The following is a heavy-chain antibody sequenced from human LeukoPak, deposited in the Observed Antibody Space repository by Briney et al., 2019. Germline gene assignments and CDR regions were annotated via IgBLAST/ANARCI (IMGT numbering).Heavy chain of an antibody. CDR2: INHSGST. CDR1: GGSFSGYY. V-gene: IGHV4-34*01. CDR3: ARGSVHSFGVVTSDAFDI. Sequence: KTSETLSLTCAVYGGSFSGYYWSWIRQPPGKWLEWIGEINHSGSTNYNPSLKSRVTISVDTSKNQFSLKLSSVTAADTAVYYCARGSVHSFGVVTSDAFDIWGQRTMVTVSS. D-gene: IGHD3-3*01. J-gene: IGHJ3*02.